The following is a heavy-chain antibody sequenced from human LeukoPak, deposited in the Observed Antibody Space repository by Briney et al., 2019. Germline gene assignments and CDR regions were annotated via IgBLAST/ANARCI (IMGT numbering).Heavy chain of an antibody. CDR2: MSPNSGDT. J-gene: IGHJ4*02. CDR3: ARGPPNWGYDY. V-gene: IGHV1-8*01. CDR1: GYTFTSYD. Sequence: ASVKVSCKASGYTFTSYDFNWVRQATGQRPEWMGWMSPNSGDTGYAQKFQDRVTMTRNTSISTAYMEVSSLRSDGTAVYYCARGPPNWGYDYWGPGTLVTVSS. D-gene: IGHD7-27*01.